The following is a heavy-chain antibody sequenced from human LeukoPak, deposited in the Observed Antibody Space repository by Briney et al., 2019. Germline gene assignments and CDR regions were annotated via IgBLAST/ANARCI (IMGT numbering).Heavy chain of an antibody. J-gene: IGHJ2*01. CDR3: ARDPGETYHDWYFYL. V-gene: IGHV4-4*07. CDR1: RGSIGSYY. D-gene: IGHD4-17*01. Sequence: SETLTLTCTVSRGSIGSYYYSWIRQAAGNGLEWVGRIHPRGTTHFNPSLQSRVAMSADTSKNHFSLTLKSVTAADTAVYYCARDPGETYHDWYFYLWGRGIVVTVSS. CDR2: IHPRGTT.